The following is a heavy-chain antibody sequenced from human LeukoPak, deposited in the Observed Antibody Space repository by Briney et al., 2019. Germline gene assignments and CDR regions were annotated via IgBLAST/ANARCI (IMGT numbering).Heavy chain of an antibody. Sequence: PGRSLRLSCAASGFTFDDYAMHWVRQAPGKGLEWVSGLSWNSGNIGYVDSVKGRFTISRDNAKNSLYLQMYSPRAEDTALYYCAKAVDTALATYCDYWGQGTLVTVSS. J-gene: IGHJ4*02. CDR1: GFTFDDYA. D-gene: IGHD5-18*01. CDR3: AKAVDTALATYCDY. CDR2: LSWNSGNI. V-gene: IGHV3-9*01.